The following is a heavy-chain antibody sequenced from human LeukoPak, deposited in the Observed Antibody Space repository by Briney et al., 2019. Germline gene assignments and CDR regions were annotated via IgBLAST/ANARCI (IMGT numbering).Heavy chain of an antibody. J-gene: IGHJ5*02. CDR1: GGSISSYY. D-gene: IGHD7-27*01. CDR3: ARFLGTGPEDVDWFDP. CDR2: IYYSGST. V-gene: IGHV4-59*01. Sequence: PSETLSLTCTVSGGSISSYYWSWIRQPPGKGLEWIGYIYYSGSTNYNPSLKSRVTISVDTSKNKFSLKLSSVTAADTAVYYCARFLGTGPEDVDWFDPWGQGTPVTVSS.